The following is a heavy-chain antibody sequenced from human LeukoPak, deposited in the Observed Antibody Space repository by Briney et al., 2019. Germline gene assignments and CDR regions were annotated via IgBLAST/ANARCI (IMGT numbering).Heavy chain of an antibody. CDR3: ARGGDYHYYYYGMDV. J-gene: IGHJ6*02. CDR1: GFTFSSYE. D-gene: IGHD4-17*01. CDR2: ISSSGSTI. V-gene: IGHV3-48*03. Sequence: GGSLRLSCAASGFTFSSYEMNGVRQAPGKGLEWVSYISSSGSTIYYADSVKGRFTISRDNAKNSLYLQMNSLRAEDTAVYYCARGGDYHYYYYGMDVWGQGTTVTVSS.